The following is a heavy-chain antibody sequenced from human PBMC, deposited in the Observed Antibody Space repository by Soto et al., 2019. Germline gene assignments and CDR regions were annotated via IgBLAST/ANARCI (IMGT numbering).Heavy chain of an antibody. Sequence: DVQLVESGGGLVKPGGSLRLSCAASGFTFSTYSMNWVRQAPGKGLEWVSSLSSSSSYIYYADSVKGRFTISRDNAENSLDLQMNSLRAEDTAVYYCARDYYDSSGTQIMDVWGQGTTVTVSS. CDR1: GFTFSTYS. CDR3: ARDYYDSSGTQIMDV. CDR2: LSSSSSYI. V-gene: IGHV3-21*01. J-gene: IGHJ6*02. D-gene: IGHD3-22*01.